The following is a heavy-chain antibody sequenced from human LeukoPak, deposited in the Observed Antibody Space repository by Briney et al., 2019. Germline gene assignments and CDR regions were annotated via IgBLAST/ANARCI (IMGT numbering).Heavy chain of an antibody. CDR1: GFTFSSYG. CDR2: IWYDGSNK. CDR3: ARDRYYYDSSGWFYFDY. D-gene: IGHD3-22*01. Sequence: GGSLRLSCEASGFTFSSYGMHWVRQAPGKGLEGGAVIWYDGSNKYYADSVKGRFTISRDNSKNTLYLQMNSLRAEDTAVYYCARDRYYYDSSGWFYFDYWGQGTLVTVSS. V-gene: IGHV3-33*01. J-gene: IGHJ4*02.